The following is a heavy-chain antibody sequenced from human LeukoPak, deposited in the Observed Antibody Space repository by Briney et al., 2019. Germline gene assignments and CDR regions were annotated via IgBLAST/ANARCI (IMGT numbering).Heavy chain of an antibody. D-gene: IGHD2-21*02. Sequence: ASVKVSCKASGYTFTGYYMHWVRQAPGQGLEWMGWINPNSGGTNYARKFQGRVTMTRDTSISTAYMELSRLRSDDTAVYYCARPYGGDLYYFDYWGQGTLVTVSS. CDR2: INPNSGGT. CDR3: ARPYGGDLYYFDY. CDR1: GYTFTGYY. J-gene: IGHJ4*02. V-gene: IGHV1-2*02.